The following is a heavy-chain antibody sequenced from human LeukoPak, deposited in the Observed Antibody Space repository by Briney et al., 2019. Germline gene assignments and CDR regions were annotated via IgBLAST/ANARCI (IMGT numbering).Heavy chain of an antibody. Sequence: GGSLRLSCAASGFTFSSYAMHWVRQAPGKGLEWVAVISYDGSNKYYADSVKGRFTISRDNSKNTLYLQMNSLRAEDTAVYYCARDLWELLNYFDYWGQGTLVTVSS. CDR2: ISYDGSNK. D-gene: IGHD1-26*01. CDR1: GFTFSSYA. V-gene: IGHV3-30-3*01. CDR3: ARDLWELLNYFDY. J-gene: IGHJ4*02.